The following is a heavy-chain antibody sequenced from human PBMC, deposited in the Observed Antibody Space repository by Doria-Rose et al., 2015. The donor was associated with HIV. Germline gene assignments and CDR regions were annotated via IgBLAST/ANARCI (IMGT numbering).Heavy chain of an antibody. V-gene: IGHV2-26*01. CDR3: ARIKSSRWYHKYYFDF. CDR1: GVSLSSPGMG. J-gene: IGHJ4*02. Sequence: QVTLKESGPVLVKPAETLTLTCTVSGVSLSSPGMGVSWIRQPPGKALEWLANIFSDDERSYKTSLKCRLTISRGTSKSQVVLIMTDMDPVDTATYYCARIKSSRWYHKYYFDFWGQGTLVIVSA. CDR2: IFSDDER. D-gene: IGHD6-13*01.